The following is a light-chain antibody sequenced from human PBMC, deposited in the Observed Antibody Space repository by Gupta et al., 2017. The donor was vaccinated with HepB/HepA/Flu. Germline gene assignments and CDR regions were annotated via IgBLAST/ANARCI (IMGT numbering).Light chain of an antibody. J-gene: IGKJ5*01. CDR3: HYCGDWPIT. CDR1: QSVSSY. Sequence: EIVLTQSPATLSLSPGERATLSCRASQSVSSYLAWYQQKPGQAPRLLIYDASNRATGIPARLAGCGSGTDFTLTIISLEPEDFAVYYFHYCGDWPITFGEGTLLEIK. V-gene: IGKV3-11*01. CDR2: DAS.